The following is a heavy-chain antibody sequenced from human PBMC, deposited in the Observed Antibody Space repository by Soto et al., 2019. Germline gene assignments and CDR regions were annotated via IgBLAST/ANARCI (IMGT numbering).Heavy chain of an antibody. CDR1: GGSVSSSSYS. J-gene: IGHJ6*02. Sequence: SETLSLTCTVFGGSVSSSSYSWGWIRQPPGKGLEWIGTIYSSENTYYNPSLMSRVTISVDTSKNQFSLKLSSVTAADTAVYYCARLNGYCISTNCHGCYGMDVWGQGTTVTVSS. D-gene: IGHD2-2*01. CDR3: ARLNGYCISTNCHGCYGMDV. V-gene: IGHV4-39*01. CDR2: IYSSENT.